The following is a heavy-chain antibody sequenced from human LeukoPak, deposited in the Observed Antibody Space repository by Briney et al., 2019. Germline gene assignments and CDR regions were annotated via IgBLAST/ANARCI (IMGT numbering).Heavy chain of an antibody. CDR3: ATGYGTFDF. J-gene: IGHJ4*02. CDR1: GFTFSDAW. D-gene: IGHD4-17*01. V-gene: IGHV3-15*04. Sequence: GGTLRLSCVVSGFTFSDAWMSWVRQAPGKGLEFVCRIERNTDGGTAAYAEPVKGRFSISRDDSTNTVFLQMDSLKSEDTAVYYCATGYGTFDFWGQGTLVTVSS. CDR2: IERNTDGGTA.